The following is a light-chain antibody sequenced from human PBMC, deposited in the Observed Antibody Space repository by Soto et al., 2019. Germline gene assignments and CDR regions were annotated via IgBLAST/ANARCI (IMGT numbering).Light chain of an antibody. V-gene: IGKV3-15*01. CDR3: QQYNTWPRS. J-gene: IGKJ1*01. Sequence: EIVMTQSPATLSVSPGERATLSCRASQRVSSNLAWYQQKPCQAPRLLIYGASTRATGIPARFSGSRSGTEVTLTISSLQSEDFAVYYCQQYNTWPRSFGQGTKVEI. CDR2: GAS. CDR1: QRVSSN.